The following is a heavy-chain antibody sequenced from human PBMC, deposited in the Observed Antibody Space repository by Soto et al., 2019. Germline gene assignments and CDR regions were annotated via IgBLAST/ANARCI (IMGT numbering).Heavy chain of an antibody. CDR3: ARSHDYGFFWFEP. J-gene: IGHJ5*02. V-gene: IGHV4-4*02. Sequence: SETLSLTCAVSGGSISSSNWWSWVRQPPGKWLEWIGEIYHSGSTNYNPSLKSRVTISVDKSKNQFSLKLSSVTSADTAVYYCARSHDYGFFWFEPWGQGTMLTVSS. CDR1: GGSISSSNW. CDR2: IYHSGST. D-gene: IGHD4-17*01.